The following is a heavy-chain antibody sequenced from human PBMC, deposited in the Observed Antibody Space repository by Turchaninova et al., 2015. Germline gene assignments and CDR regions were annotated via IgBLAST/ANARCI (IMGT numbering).Heavy chain of an antibody. D-gene: IGHD3-10*01. CDR3: AGLTTSGIDY. Sequence: EVQLVQSGAEVKKPGESLKISCKGLGYSFTTYWIAWVRQMLGKGLEWMRIIFPSDSDTRYSPSFQGQVTISADQSISTSYLQWSSLKASDTAMYYCAGLTTSGIDYWGQGTLVTVSS. V-gene: IGHV5-51*01. J-gene: IGHJ4*02. CDR1: GYSFTTYW. CDR2: IFPSDSDT.